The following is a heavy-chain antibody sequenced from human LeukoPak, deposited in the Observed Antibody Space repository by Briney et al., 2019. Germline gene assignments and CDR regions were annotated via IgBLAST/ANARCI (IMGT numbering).Heavy chain of an antibody. CDR2: VSSTGRST. J-gene: IGHJ4*02. D-gene: IGHD3-16*01. CDR3: ARGRRGSYYTFQV. CDR1: GFSLSDYY. V-gene: IGHV3-11*01. Sequence: GGSLRLSCALSGFSLSDYYMKWVRQAPGKGLERSSYVSSTGRSTNYADSVKGRFTISRDSAKNSVSLQLTSLTAEDTAVYYCARGRRGSYYTFQVWGQGTLVSVSS.